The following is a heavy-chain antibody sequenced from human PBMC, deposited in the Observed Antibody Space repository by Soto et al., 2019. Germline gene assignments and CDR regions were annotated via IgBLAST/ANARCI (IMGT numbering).Heavy chain of an antibody. CDR2: ISSSGSTI. J-gene: IGHJ4*02. CDR3: ARKRITIFGVVIIFYYFDY. CDR1: GFTFSDYY. V-gene: IGHV3-11*01. Sequence: QVQLVESGGGLVKPGGSLRLSCAASGFTFSDYYMSWIRQAPGKGLEWVSYISSSGSTIYYADSVKGRFTISRDNAKNSLYLQMNSLRVEDTAVYYCARKRITIFGVVIIFYYFDYWGQGTLVTVSS. D-gene: IGHD3-3*01.